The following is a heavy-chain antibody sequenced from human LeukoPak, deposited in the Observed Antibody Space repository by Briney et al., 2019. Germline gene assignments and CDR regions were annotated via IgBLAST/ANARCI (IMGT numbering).Heavy chain of an antibody. J-gene: IGHJ4*02. CDR2: ISYDGSNK. V-gene: IGHV3-30*03. Sequence: TGGSLRLSCAASGFTFSSYGMHWVRQAPGKGLEWVAVISYDGSNKYYADSVKGRFTISRDNSKNTLYLQMNSLRAEDTAVYYCARDVGVVNHGYWGQGTLVTVSS. D-gene: IGHD3-22*01. CDR3: ARDVGVVNHGY. CDR1: GFTFSSYG.